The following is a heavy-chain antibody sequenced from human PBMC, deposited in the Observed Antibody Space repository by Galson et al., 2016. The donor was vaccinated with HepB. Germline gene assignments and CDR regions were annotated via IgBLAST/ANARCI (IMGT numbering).Heavy chain of an antibody. D-gene: IGHD6-13*01. CDR3: AKTRWAIGRFDY. CDR1: GFTFSNYA. V-gene: IGHV3-23*01. Sequence: SLRVSCAASGFTFSNYAMSWVRQAPGKGLEWVSAINFNSGSTYYADSVKGRFTISRDNSKNTLYLQMKSLRAEDTAVYYCAKTRWAIGRFDYWGQGTRVTVSS. J-gene: IGHJ4*02. CDR2: INFNSGST.